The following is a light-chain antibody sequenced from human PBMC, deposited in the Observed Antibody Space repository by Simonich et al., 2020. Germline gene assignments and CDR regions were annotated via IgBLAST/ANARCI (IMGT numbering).Light chain of an antibody. J-gene: IGLJ3*02. Sequence: QSALTQPASVSGSPGQSITISCTGTSSDDGGYNYVSWYQQHPGKAPKLMIYDFSKRPSGVSNRFAGSKSGNTASLTISGLQAEDEADYYCSSYTSSSLLAVFGGGTKLTVL. CDR3: SSYTSSSLLAV. V-gene: IGLV2-14*01. CDR1: SSDDGGYNY. CDR2: DFS.